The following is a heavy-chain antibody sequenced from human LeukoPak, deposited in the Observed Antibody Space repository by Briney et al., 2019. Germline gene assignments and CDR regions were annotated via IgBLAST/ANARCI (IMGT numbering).Heavy chain of an antibody. D-gene: IGHD6-6*01. CDR2: IFYSGNT. J-gene: IGHJ4*02. CDR3: ATTARHCSDY. Sequence: SETLSLTCTVSGGSINTSDYYWSWIRQPPGKGLEWIGYIFYSGNTYYNPSLKSRVIISIDTSKNQFSLRLSSAAAADTAVYYCATTARHCSDYWGQGTLVTVSS. CDR1: GGSINTSDYY. V-gene: IGHV4-30-4*08.